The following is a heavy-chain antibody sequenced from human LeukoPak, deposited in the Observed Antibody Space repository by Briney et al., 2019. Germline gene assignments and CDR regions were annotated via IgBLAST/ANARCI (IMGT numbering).Heavy chain of an antibody. D-gene: IGHD6-6*01. V-gene: IGHV3-23*01. J-gene: IGHJ4*02. CDR3: AKDLPSNIIAASYYFDY. CDR1: GFTSNNYA. Sequence: PGGSLRLSCAGSGFTSNNYAMSWVRQAPGKGLEWVSGISGTSGRTYYADSVKGRFTISRDNSKNTLFLQMNSLRAEDTAVYYCAKDLPSNIIAASYYFDYWGQGTLVTVSS. CDR2: ISGTSGRT.